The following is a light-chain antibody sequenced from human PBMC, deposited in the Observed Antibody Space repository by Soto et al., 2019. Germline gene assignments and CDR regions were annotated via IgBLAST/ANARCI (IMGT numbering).Light chain of an antibody. J-gene: IGKJ1*01. CDR1: QSLGSGY. CDR3: QQYDTSPRT. Sequence: EILWTQSPGTLSLSPGDRATLSCTPSQSLGSGYLAWYRQEPGQAPRILIYAASSRATGVPDRFSGSGSGTDFSLTISRLEPEDFAVYYCQQYDTSPRTFGQGTKVDIK. V-gene: IGKV3-20*01. CDR2: AAS.